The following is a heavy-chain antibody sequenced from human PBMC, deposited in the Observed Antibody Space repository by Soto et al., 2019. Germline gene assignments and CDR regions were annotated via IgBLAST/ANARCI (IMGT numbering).Heavy chain of an antibody. CDR2: INPNSGGT. Sequence: ASVKVSCKASEHTFTNFYILWVRQAPGQGLECVGWINPNSGGTNYAQKFQGRVTMTRDTSINTAYMELSRLTSDDTAVYYCAGYYFDILTGPGGTYNWGQGTLVTVSS. CDR1: EHTFTNFY. D-gene: IGHD3-9*01. CDR3: AGYYFDILTGPGGTYN. J-gene: IGHJ4*02. V-gene: IGHV1-2*02.